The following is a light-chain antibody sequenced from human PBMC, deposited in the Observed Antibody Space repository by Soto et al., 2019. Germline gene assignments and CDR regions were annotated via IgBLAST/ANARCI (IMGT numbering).Light chain of an antibody. CDR2: DAS. V-gene: IGKV3-11*01. CDR3: QHRYNWPLT. J-gene: IGKJ4*01. Sequence: IVLTLSPATLSVSPGETATLSCRASENINTYLAWYQQKPGQAPKLLIYDASNRATGIPARFSASGSGTDFTLSISSLEPEDFAVYYCQHRYNWPLTFGGGTKVEIK. CDR1: ENINTY.